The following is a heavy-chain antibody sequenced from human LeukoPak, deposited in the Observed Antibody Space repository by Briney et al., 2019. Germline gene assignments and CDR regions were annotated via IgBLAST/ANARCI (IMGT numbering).Heavy chain of an antibody. CDR1: GYTFTGYA. D-gene: IGHD1-26*01. V-gene: IGHV7-4-1*02. J-gene: IGHJ4*02. Sequence: ASVKVSCTASGYTFTGYAVNWVRLAPGQGLEWMRWINTNTGNPTYAQGFTGRFVFSLDTSVSTAYLQISSLKAEDTAAYYCARDTSYCGSYLDYWGQGTLVTVSS. CDR3: ARDTSYCGSYLDY. CDR2: INTNTGNP.